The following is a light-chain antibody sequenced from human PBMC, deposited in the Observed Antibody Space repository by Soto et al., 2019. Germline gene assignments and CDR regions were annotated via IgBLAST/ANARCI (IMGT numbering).Light chain of an antibody. CDR1: QSVSSN. J-gene: IGKJ2*01. V-gene: IGKV3-15*01. CDR2: GVS. CDR3: QQYNNWPRSYT. Sequence: EIVMTQSPATLSVSPGERATLSCRASQSVSSNLAWYQQKPGQAPRLLIYGVSTRATGIPARFSGSGSGTEFTLTISSLQSEDFAVYYCQQYNNWPRSYTFGQGTKLEIK.